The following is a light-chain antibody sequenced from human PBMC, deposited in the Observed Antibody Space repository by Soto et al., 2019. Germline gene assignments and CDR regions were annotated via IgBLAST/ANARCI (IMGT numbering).Light chain of an antibody. CDR1: NIGRKI. V-gene: IGLV3-21*04. Sequence: SYELTQPPSVSVAPGGTATITCAGTNIGRKIVHWYQQKPGRAPVLVIFYNNERPSWIPARFSGSKSGNTATLTLISVDAGDEADYYCQVWDSSSDNRVFGTGTKLTVL. CDR2: YNN. J-gene: IGLJ1*01. CDR3: QVWDSSSDNRV.